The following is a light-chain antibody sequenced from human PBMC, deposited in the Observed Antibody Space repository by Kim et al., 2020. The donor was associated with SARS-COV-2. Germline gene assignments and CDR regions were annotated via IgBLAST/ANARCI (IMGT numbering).Light chain of an antibody. CDR1: TGAVTSGHY. CDR3: LLSYSGWV. CDR2: DTT. J-gene: IGLJ3*02. V-gene: IGLV7-46*01. Sequence: QAVVTQEPSLTVSPGETVTLTCGSSTGAVTSGHYPYWFQQKPGQAPRTLIFDTTNKHSWTPARFSGSLLGGKAALTLSGAQPEDEAEYYCLLSYSGWVFGGGTQLTVL.